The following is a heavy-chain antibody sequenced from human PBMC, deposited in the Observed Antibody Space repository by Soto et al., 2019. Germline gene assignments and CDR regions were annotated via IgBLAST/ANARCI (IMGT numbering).Heavy chain of an antibody. CDR1: DGSFSGYD. D-gene: IGHD2-8*02. Sequence: SGTLSLTCAVYDGSFSGYDWSWIRQPPGKGLEWIGEINHSGSTNYNPSLKSRVTISVDTSKNQFSLKLSSVTAADAAVYYCARGQSSLLLDCWGQGVLVTVS. J-gene: IGHJ4*02. CDR2: INHSGST. CDR3: ARGQSSLLLDC. V-gene: IGHV4-34*01.